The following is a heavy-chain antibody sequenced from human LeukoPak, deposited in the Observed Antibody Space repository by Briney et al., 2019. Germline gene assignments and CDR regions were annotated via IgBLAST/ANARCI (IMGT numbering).Heavy chain of an antibody. CDR3: ARDLMANWFDP. CDR2: INWNGGST. V-gene: IGHV3-20*01. CDR1: GFTFDDYG. Sequence: GGSLRLSCAASGFTFDDYGMSWVRQAPGKGLEWVSGINWNGGSTGYADSVKGRFTISRDNAKNSLYLQMNSLSAEDTALYHCARDLMANWFDPWGQGTLVTVSS. D-gene: IGHD5-24*01. J-gene: IGHJ5*02.